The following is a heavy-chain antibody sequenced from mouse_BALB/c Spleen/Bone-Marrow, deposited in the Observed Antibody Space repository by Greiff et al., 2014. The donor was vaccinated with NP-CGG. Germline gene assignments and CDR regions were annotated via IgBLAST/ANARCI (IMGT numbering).Heavy chain of an antibody. CDR1: GYTFTDYN. J-gene: IGHJ3*01. D-gene: IGHD1-1*01. CDR2: IYPYNGGT. CDR3: ARSYYYGSGFGWFAY. V-gene: IGHV1S29*02. Sequence: VHVKQSGPELVKPGASVKISCKASGYTFTDYNIHWVKQSHGKSLEWIGYIYPYNGGTGYNQKFKSKATLTVDNSSSTAYMELRSLASEDSAVYYCARSYYYGSGFGWFAYWGQGTLVTVSA.